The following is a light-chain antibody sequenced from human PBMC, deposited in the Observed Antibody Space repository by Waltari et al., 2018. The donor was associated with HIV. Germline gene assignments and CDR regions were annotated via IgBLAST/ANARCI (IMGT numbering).Light chain of an antibody. CDR1: SSTLGATYD. V-gene: IGLV1-40*01. CDR2: GNS. J-gene: IGLJ3*02. CDR3: QSYDSSLSGWV. Sequence: QSVLTQPPSVSGAPGQRVTISCPGRSSTLGATYDFHWYQQLPGTAPKLPIFGNSNRPSGVPDRFSGSKSGTSASLAITGLQAEDEADYYCQSYDSSLSGWVFGGGTKLTVL.